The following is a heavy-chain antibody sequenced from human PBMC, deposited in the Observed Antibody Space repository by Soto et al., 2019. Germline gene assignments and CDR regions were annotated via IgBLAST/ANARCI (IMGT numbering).Heavy chain of an antibody. D-gene: IGHD3-16*01. J-gene: IGHJ4*02. V-gene: IGHV3-30*18. CDR2: ISYDGSNK. CDR1: GFTFSSYG. Sequence: GGSLRLSCAASGFTFSSYGMHWVRQAPGKGLEWVAFISYDGSNKYYADSVKGRFTISRDNSKNTLYLQMNSLRAEDTAVYYCAKDFGFGATIDYWGQGTLVTVSS. CDR3: AKDFGFGATIDY.